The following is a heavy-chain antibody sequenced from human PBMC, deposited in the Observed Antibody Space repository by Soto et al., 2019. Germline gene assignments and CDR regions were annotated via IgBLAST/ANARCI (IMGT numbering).Heavy chain of an antibody. V-gene: IGHV3-7*03. Sequence: GGSLRLSCAASGFTFSSYWMSWVRQAPGKGLEWVANIKQDGSERYYVDSVKGRFTISRDNSKNTLYLQMNSLRAEDTAVYYCAKSDTRTPTWVFDYWGRGTLVTVSS. CDR1: GFTFSSYW. D-gene: IGHD1-26*01. CDR3: AKSDTRTPTWVFDY. J-gene: IGHJ4*02. CDR2: IKQDGSER.